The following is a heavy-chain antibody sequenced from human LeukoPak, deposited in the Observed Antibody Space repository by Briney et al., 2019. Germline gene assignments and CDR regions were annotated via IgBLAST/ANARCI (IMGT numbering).Heavy chain of an antibody. Sequence: SETLSLTCTVSGGSISSNSYYWSWIRQPPGKGLERLGSTFHSGSTYYSPSFKSRVTISADTSKNQFSLRLPSVTAADTAVYYCAGWSSGSSAYDIWGHGTMVTVSS. CDR3: AGWSSGSSAYDI. CDR2: TFHSGST. D-gene: IGHD1-14*01. CDR1: GGSISSNSYY. V-gene: IGHV4-39*01. J-gene: IGHJ3*02.